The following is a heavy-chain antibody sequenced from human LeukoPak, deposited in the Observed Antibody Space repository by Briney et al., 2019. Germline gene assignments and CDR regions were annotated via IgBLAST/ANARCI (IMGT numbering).Heavy chain of an antibody. J-gene: IGHJ4*02. V-gene: IGHV4-34*01. Sequence: SETLSLTCAVYGGSFSGYCWSWIRQPPGKGLEWIGEINQSGSTNYNPSPKSRVTISVDTSKNQFSLKLISVTAADTAVYYCATGRYYYGSGSTGWGQGTLVTVSS. CDR3: ATGRYYYGSGSTG. CDR2: INQSGST. CDR1: GGSFSGYC. D-gene: IGHD3-10*01.